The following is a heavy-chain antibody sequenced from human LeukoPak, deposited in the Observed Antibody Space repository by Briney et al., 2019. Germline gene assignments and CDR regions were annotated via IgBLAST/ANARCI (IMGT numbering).Heavy chain of an antibody. J-gene: IGHJ4*02. CDR2: INHSGST. V-gene: IGHV4-34*01. CDR1: GGSFSGYY. CDR3: ARSAAYDSSGYYSGGVDY. D-gene: IGHD3-22*01. Sequence: SETLSLTCAVYGGSFSGYYWSWIRQPPGKGLEWIVEINHSGSTNYNPSLKSRVTISVDTSKNQFSLKLSSVTAADTAVYYCARSAAYDSSGYYSGGVDYWGQGTLVTVSS.